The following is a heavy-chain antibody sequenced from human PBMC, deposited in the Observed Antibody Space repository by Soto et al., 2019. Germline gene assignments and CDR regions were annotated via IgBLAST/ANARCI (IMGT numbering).Heavy chain of an antibody. D-gene: IGHD6-13*01. J-gene: IGHJ6*02. CDR2: IWYDGSNK. CDR3: ASSSWYYYGMDV. V-gene: IGHV3-33*01. CDR1: GFTFSSYG. Sequence: GGSLRLSCAASGFTFSSYGMHWVRQAPGKGLEWVAVIWYDGSNKYYADSVKGRFTISRDNSKNTLYLQMNSLRAEDTAVYYCASSSWYYYGMDVWGQGTTVTVSS.